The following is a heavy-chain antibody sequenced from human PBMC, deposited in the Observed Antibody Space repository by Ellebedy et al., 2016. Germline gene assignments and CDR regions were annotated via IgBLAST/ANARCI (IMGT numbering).Heavy chain of an antibody. CDR1: GFTFSSYS. J-gene: IGHJ6*02. Sequence: GESLKIPCAASGFTFSSYSMNWVRQAPGKGLEWVSSISSSSSYIYYADSVKGRFTISRDNAKNSLYLQMNSLRAEDTAVYYCARDSVHSYGYVWTYYYYGMDVWGQGTTVTVSS. V-gene: IGHV3-21*01. D-gene: IGHD5-18*01. CDR2: ISSSSSYI. CDR3: ARDSVHSYGYVWTYYYYGMDV.